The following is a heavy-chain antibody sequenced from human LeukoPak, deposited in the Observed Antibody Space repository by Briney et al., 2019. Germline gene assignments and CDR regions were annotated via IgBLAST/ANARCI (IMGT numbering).Heavy chain of an antibody. CDR2: IYISGST. CDR1: GASISSYY. Sequence: WETLSLTCTVSGASISSYYWSWIRQPAGKGLEWIGRIYISGSTNYNPSLKSRVSISVDTSKNQFSLKLSSVTAADTAVYYCAREDIVATFDYWGQGTLVTVSS. V-gene: IGHV4-4*07. D-gene: IGHD5-12*01. CDR3: AREDIVATFDY. J-gene: IGHJ4*02.